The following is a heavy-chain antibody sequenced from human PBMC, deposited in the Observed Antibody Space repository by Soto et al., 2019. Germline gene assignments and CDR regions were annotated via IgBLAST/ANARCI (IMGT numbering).Heavy chain of an antibody. CDR1: GGSISSGGYS. CDR2: IYNSGST. V-gene: IGHV4-30-2*01. Sequence: QLQLQESGSGLVKPSQTLSLTCAVSGGSISSGGYSWSWIRQPPGKGLEWIGYIYNSGSTYYNPSPKSRVAISVDRSKNQFSLKLSSVTAADWAVDFCARVPDYWGQGTLVTVSS. CDR3: ARVPDY. J-gene: IGHJ4*02.